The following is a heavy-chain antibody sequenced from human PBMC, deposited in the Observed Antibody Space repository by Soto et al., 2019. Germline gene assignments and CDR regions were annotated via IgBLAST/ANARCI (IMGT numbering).Heavy chain of an antibody. Sequence: PSQTLSLTCAISGDSFSINRAALNWISQSPSRGLELLGRTYYRSKWYNDYAVSVKSRITINPDTSKNQFSLQLNSVTPEDTAVYYCARDRDIVVVPAAIRSNYYYYGMDVWGQGTTVTVSS. CDR3: ARDRDIVVVPAAIRSNYYYYGMDV. D-gene: IGHD2-2*02. V-gene: IGHV6-1*01. CDR1: GDSFSINRAA. J-gene: IGHJ6*02. CDR2: TYYRSKWYN.